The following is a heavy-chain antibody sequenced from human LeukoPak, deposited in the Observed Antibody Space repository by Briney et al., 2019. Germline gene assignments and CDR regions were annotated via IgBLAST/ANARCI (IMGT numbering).Heavy chain of an antibody. D-gene: IGHD1-26*01. CDR2: INESGST. CDR1: GGPFSHYS. CDR3: ASRIGRYLYYFGMDV. J-gene: IGHJ6*02. V-gene: IGHV4-34*01. Sequence: SETLSLTCAVYGGPFSHYSWTWIRQPPGKGLEWIGEINESGSTNYDPSFKSRVTISVDTSKTHFSLNLTSVTAADTAVYYCASRIGRYLYYFGMDVWGQGTTVTVSS.